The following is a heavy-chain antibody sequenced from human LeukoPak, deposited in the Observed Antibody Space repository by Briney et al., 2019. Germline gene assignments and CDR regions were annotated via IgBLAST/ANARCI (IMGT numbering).Heavy chain of an antibody. CDR2: ISYDGSNK. V-gene: IGHV3-30*03. CDR1: GFTFSSYG. CDR3: ARGRAVAGTGTFDY. D-gene: IGHD6-19*01. J-gene: IGHJ4*02. Sequence: GGSLRLSCAASGFTFSSYGMHWVRQAPGKGLEWVAVISYDGSNKYYADSVKGRFTISRDNSKNTLYLQMNSLRAEDTAVYYCARGRAVAGTGTFDYWGQGTLVTVSS.